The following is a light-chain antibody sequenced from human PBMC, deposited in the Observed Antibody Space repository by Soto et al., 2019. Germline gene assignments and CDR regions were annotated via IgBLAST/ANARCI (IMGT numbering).Light chain of an antibody. CDR2: HSS. CDR3: QQYSHFPCT. Sequence: DIKMTQSPSTLSASIGDRDILTCRASQNVESWLAWNQQKPGKAPTLIIDHSSTLETGVPSRFSGSGFRTEFTLTIRGLQPDDIEDNCCQQYSHFPCTFSQGTKVDIK. CDR1: QNVESW. J-gene: IGKJ1*01. V-gene: IGKV1-5*03.